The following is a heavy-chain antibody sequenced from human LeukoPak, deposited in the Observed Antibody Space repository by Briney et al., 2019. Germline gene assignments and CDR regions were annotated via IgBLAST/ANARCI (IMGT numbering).Heavy chain of an antibody. J-gene: IGHJ3*02. CDR2: IGGSGAYT. D-gene: IGHD2-15*01. CDR3: GYCSGGTCYSHAFEI. CDR1: GFTFSSYA. V-gene: IGHV3-23*01. Sequence: GGSLRLSCAASGFTFSSYAMSWVRQAPGKELEWVSAIGGSGAYTFYADSVKGRFTISRDNSKNTLYLQMNSLRAEDTAIYYCGYCSGGTCYSHAFEIWGQGTMVTVSS.